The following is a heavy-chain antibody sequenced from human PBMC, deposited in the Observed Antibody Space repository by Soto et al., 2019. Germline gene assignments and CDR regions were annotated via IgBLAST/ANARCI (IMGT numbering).Heavy chain of an antibody. Sequence: SETLSLTCTVSGGSISSSSYYWGWIRQPPGKGLEWIGSISYSGSTYYNPSLKSRLTISVDTSKNQFSLKLSSVSAADTAVYYCARGHGGITVFGAPGHFDYWGQGTLVTFSS. D-gene: IGHD3-3*01. V-gene: IGHV4-39*01. CDR2: ISYSGST. CDR3: ARGHGGITVFGAPGHFDY. CDR1: GGSISSSSYY. J-gene: IGHJ4*02.